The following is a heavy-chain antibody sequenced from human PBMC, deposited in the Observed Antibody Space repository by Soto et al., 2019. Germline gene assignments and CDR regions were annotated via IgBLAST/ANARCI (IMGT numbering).Heavy chain of an antibody. CDR2: INSDGSST. Sequence: GESLKISCAASGFTFSSYWMHWVRQAPGKGLVWVSRINSDGSSTSYADSVKGRFTISRDNAKNTLYLQMNSLRAEDTAVYYCARVDSGSYLHHYYYYYGMDVWGQGTTVTVSS. CDR3: ARVDSGSYLHHYYYYYGMDV. J-gene: IGHJ6*02. D-gene: IGHD1-26*01. V-gene: IGHV3-74*01. CDR1: GFTFSSYW.